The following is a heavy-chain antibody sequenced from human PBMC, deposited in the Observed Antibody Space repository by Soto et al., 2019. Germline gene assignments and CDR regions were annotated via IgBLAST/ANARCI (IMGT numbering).Heavy chain of an antibody. CDR1: GGSFSGYY. CDR3: ARGECSGGSCDFYDM. D-gene: IGHD2-15*01. CDR2: INYSGRT. Sequence: SETLSLTCDVYGGSFSGYYWSWIRQPPGKGLEWIGEINYSGRTKSSPSLKSRVSISLDASKRQFSLNLTSVTAADTAVYYCARGECSGGSCDFYDMWGQGAMVPDSS. V-gene: IGHV4-34*01. J-gene: IGHJ3*02.